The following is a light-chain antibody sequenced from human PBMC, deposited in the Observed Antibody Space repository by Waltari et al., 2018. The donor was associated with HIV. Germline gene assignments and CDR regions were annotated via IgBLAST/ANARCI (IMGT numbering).Light chain of an antibody. J-gene: IGLJ1*01. Sequence: QSVLTQPPSASGTPGQRVPISCSGSSSNIGGNFVYWYQQLPGTAPKLLIYRDNQRPSGFPDRFSGSKSGTSASLAINGLRSEDEADYYCAAWDDSLSGLYVFGTGTKVTVL. CDR1: SSNIGGNF. V-gene: IGLV1-47*01. CDR2: RDN. CDR3: AAWDDSLSGLYV.